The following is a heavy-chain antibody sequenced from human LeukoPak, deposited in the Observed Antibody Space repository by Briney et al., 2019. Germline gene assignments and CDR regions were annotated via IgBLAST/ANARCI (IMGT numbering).Heavy chain of an antibody. Sequence: SQTLSLTCAISGDSVSSNSVTWNWIRQSPSRGLEWLGRTYYRSTWYNDHAVSVRGRITVNPDTSKNQFSLHLNSVTPEDTAVYYCARRLTQYDCFDPSGQGILVTVSS. CDR1: GDSVSSNSVT. CDR3: ARRLTQYDCFDP. D-gene: IGHD2-2*01. J-gene: IGHJ5*02. V-gene: IGHV6-1*01. CDR2: TYYRSTWYN.